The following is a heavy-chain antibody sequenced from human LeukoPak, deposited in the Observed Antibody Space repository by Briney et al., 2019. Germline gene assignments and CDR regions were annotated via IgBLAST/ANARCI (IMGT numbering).Heavy chain of an antibody. CDR1: GFTFSSYA. V-gene: IGHV3-23*01. J-gene: IGHJ4*02. CDR2: ISGSGGST. D-gene: IGHD3-3*01. CDR3: AKVGDERFLEWLARGGYFDY. Sequence: GGSLRLSCAASGFTFSSYAMSWVRQAPGKGLEWVSAISGSGGSTYYADSVKGRFTISRDNSKNTLYLQMNSLRAEDTAVYYCAKVGDERFLEWLARGGYFDYWGQGTLVTVSS.